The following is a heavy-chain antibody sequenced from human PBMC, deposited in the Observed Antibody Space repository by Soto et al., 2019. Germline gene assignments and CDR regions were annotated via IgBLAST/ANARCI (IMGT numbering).Heavy chain of an antibody. CDR3: AKDLTRQLAYWLDP. CDR2: INAHSGGT. CDR1: GYTFTGYY. D-gene: IGHD6-6*01. J-gene: IGHJ5*02. V-gene: IGHV1-2*02. Sequence: ASVKVSCKASGYTFTGYYIHWVRQAPGQGLEWMGCINAHSGGTEYAQKFQGRVTLTRDTSIATAYLTLTSLTSDDTALYYCAKDLTRQLAYWLDPWGQGAQVTVSS.